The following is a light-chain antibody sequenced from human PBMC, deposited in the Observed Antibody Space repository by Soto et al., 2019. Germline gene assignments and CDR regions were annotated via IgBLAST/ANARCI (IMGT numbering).Light chain of an antibody. V-gene: IGKV3-15*01. CDR1: QSISNN. CDR3: QQHYGWPLA. CDR2: GAS. J-gene: IGKJ4*01. Sequence: EIVMTQSPATLSVAPGERATLSCRASQSISNNLAWYQQKPGQAPRLLIFGASTRATGIPARSSVTGSVTEFTPTISSLLSEDCPGYYCQQHYGWPLAFGGGTKVEI.